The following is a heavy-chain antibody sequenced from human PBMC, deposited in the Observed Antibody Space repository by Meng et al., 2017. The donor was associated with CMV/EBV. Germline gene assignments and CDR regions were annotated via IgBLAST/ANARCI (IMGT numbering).Heavy chain of an antibody. D-gene: IGHD6-13*01. J-gene: IGHJ4*02. CDR2: IYSGGST. V-gene: IGHV3-53*01. CDR3: AKAFSASWYREYYDD. CDR1: GFTVSSNY. Sequence: GGSLRLSCAASGFTVSSNYMSWVRQAPGKGLEWVSVIYSGGSTYYADSVKGRFTISRDNSKNTLYLQMNSLRAEDTALYYCAKAFSASWYREYYDDWGQGTLVTVSS.